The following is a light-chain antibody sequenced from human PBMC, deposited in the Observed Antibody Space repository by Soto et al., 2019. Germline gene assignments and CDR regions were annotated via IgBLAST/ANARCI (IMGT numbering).Light chain of an antibody. CDR1: SSDVGSYNL. CDR3: CSYAGSGTWV. J-gene: IGLJ3*02. V-gene: IGLV2-23*01. CDR2: EGS. Sequence: QSVLTQPASVSGSPGQSITISCTGTSSDVGSYNLVSWCQQHPGKDPKLMIYEGSKRPSGVSNRFSGSKSGNTASLTISGLQAEDEADYYCCSYAGSGTWVFGGGTKLTVL.